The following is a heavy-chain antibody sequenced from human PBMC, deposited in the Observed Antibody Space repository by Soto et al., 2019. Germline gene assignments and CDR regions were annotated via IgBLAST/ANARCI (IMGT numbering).Heavy chain of an antibody. CDR3: AKGFRSLEWFSLAPFDY. CDR2: IGSSGST. J-gene: IGHJ4*02. Sequence: LRLSCAASGFTFDTYALNWVRQAPGKGLEWVSAIGSSGSTYYADSVKGRFTISRDTPKKTLYLQMNSLRVEDTAKYYCAKGFRSLEWFSLAPFDYWGQGALVTVSS. CDR1: GFTFDTYA. V-gene: IGHV3-23*01. D-gene: IGHD3-3*01.